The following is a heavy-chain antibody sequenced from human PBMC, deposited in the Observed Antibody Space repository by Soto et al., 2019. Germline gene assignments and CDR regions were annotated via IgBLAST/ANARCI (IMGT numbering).Heavy chain of an antibody. V-gene: IGHV4-31*03. Sequence: SETLSLTCTVSGGSISSGGYYWNWIRQHPGKGLEWIGYIYYSGSIYYNLSLKSRVTISVDTSKNQFSLKLSSVTAADTAVYYCARSVFPWGQGTLVTVSS. J-gene: IGHJ5*02. CDR3: ARSVFP. CDR1: GGSISSGGYY. CDR2: IYYSGSI.